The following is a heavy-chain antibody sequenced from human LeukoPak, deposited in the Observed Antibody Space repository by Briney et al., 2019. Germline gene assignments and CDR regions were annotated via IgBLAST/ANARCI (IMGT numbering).Heavy chain of an antibody. CDR1: GFTLSSYS. Sequence: GGSLRLSCAPSGFTLSSYSMDWVRHAPGRAREWVSYIGGSATTTYYADSVKGRFTISRDNAKTSLHLHMNSLRDEDTAVYYCTRDPYSSRWDYFDYWGQGTLVTVSS. J-gene: IGHJ4*02. V-gene: IGHV3-48*02. CDR2: IGGSATTT. D-gene: IGHD6-13*01. CDR3: TRDPYSSRWDYFDY.